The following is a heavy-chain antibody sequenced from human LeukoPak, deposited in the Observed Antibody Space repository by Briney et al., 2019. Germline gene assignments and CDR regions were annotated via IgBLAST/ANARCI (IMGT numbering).Heavy chain of an antibody. J-gene: IGHJ4*02. Sequence: AGGSLRLSCAASGFTFSSYAMHWVRQAPGKGLEWVAVISYDGSNKYYADSVKGRFTISRDNSKNTLYLQMNSLRAEDTAVYYCAKEDEDIVAPDYWGQGTLVTVSS. CDR2: ISYDGSNK. D-gene: IGHD2-15*01. CDR1: GFTFSSYA. CDR3: AKEDEDIVAPDY. V-gene: IGHV3-30-3*01.